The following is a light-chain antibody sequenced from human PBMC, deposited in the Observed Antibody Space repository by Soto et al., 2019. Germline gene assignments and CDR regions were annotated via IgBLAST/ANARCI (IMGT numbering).Light chain of an antibody. Sequence: DIQMTQSPSSLPASVGDRVTITCRASQSISSYLNWYQHKPGKAPKLLIYGASSLQSGVPSRFSGSGSGTDFTLTISSLQPEDFATYYCQQSYSTPRTFGQGTKVDIK. CDR1: QSISSY. V-gene: IGKV1-39*01. CDR2: GAS. J-gene: IGKJ1*01. CDR3: QQSYSTPRT.